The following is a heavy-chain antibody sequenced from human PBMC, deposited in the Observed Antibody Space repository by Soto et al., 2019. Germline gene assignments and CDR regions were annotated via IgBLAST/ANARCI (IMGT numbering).Heavy chain of an antibody. D-gene: IGHD3-22*01. CDR1: GGTLTNYA. Sequence: QVQLVQSGAEVRKPGSSVKVSCQASGGTLTNYAFTWVRQTHGQGLEWMGGIIPMFGTTNYAQKFQGRLTITADESTSTAYMELTSLRSEDTAVYYCARGGIRSYDGSTGYYGLWGQGTLVTVSS. V-gene: IGHV1-69*01. CDR3: ARGGIRSYDGSTGYYGL. CDR2: IIPMFGTT. J-gene: IGHJ4*02.